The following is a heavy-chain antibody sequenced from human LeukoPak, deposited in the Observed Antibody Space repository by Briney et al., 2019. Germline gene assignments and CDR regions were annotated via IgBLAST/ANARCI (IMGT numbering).Heavy chain of an antibody. Sequence: PSETLSLTCSVSGDSIRNFYCSWIRQPPGGRLEWIGYIYYSGDTKYNPSLKSRVAMSLDTSKNQLSLRLSSVTAADTAVYYCARHSYCTGGSCYSGGVNNWFDPWGQGTLVTVSS. CDR2: IYYSGDT. J-gene: IGHJ5*02. CDR1: GDSIRNFY. V-gene: IGHV4-59*08. CDR3: ARHSYCTGGSCYSGGVNNWFDP. D-gene: IGHD2-15*01.